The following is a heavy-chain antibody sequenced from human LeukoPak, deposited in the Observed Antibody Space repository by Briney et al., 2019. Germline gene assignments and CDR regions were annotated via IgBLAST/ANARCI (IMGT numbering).Heavy chain of an antibody. D-gene: IGHD6-13*01. CDR2: IYPGDSDT. V-gene: IGHV5-51*01. Sequence: GESLKISCKGSGYSFTSYWIAWVRQMPGKGLEWMGIIYPGDSDTRYSPSFEGHVTISADKSISTAYLQWSSLKASDTAMYYCARRKAVAVVTYFDYWGQGTLVTVSS. CDR3: ARRKAVAVVTYFDY. CDR1: GYSFTSYW. J-gene: IGHJ4*02.